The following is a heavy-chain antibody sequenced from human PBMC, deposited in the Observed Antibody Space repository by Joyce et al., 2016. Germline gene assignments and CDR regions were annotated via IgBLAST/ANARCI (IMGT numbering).Heavy chain of an antibody. V-gene: IGHV3-21*02. D-gene: IGHD2-15*01. J-gene: IGHJ4*02. CDR2: IGASGSRI. CDR3: ARVVRGFCSGGRCYIDH. CDR1: GFTFSSYS. Sequence: QLVESGGGLVKPGGSLRLSCAASGFTFSSYSMNWGRQAPGKGLEGLSSIGASGSRIYYTDSVNGRFTISRDNAKNSLFLQLNSLRAEDTAVYYCARVVRGFCSGGRCYIDHWGQGILVTVSS.